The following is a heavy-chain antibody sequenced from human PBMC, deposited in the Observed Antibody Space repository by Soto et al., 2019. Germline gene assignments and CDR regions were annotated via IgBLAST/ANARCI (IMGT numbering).Heavy chain of an antibody. V-gene: IGHV3-30*03. Sequence: QVQLVESGGGVVQPGRSLRLSCAASGFPFSSYGMHWVRQAPGKGLEWVAHISYDGSNKHYTDSVKGRFTISRDNSKNMLYLQMSSLRAEDTAVYYCAGGQYSFDYCGQGARVSVSS. J-gene: IGHJ4*02. CDR2: ISYDGSNK. CDR3: AGGQYSFDY. D-gene: IGHD2-15*01. CDR1: GFPFSSYG.